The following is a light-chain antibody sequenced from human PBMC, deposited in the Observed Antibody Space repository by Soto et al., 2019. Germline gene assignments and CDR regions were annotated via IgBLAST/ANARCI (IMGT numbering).Light chain of an antibody. J-gene: IGKJ1*01. CDR1: QSVDTTF. V-gene: IGKV3-20*01. CDR2: AAS. CDR3: QQYMSSVT. Sequence: EIVLTQSPGSLSLSPGQRATLSCRASQSVDTTFFAWYQKKPGQAPRLLIYAASKRATGIPDRFSGSGSRTDFTLIISRLQPEDFAVYYCQQYMSSVTFGQGTNVEIK.